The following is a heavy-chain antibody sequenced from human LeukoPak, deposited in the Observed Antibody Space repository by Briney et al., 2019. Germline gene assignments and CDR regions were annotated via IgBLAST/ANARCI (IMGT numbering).Heavy chain of an antibody. D-gene: IGHD3-22*01. Sequence: GESLKIPCKGSGYSLTNYWIAWVRQMSGKGLEWMGIIYPSDSDTKYSPSFRGQIVISADKSISTAYLQWSSLTASDTAMYYCATLDYYDSRGAFAYWGQGTLVTVSS. J-gene: IGHJ4*02. CDR3: ATLDYYDSRGAFAY. V-gene: IGHV5-51*01. CDR2: IYPSDSDT. CDR1: GYSLTNYW.